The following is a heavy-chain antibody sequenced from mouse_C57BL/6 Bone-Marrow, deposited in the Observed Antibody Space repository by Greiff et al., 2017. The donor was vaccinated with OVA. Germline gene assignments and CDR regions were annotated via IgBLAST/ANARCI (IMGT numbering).Heavy chain of an antibody. CDR3: ARWVYYDYDYLYFDV. V-gene: IGHV1-81*01. J-gene: IGHJ1*03. CDR2: IYPRSGNT. D-gene: IGHD2-4*01. CDR1: GYTFTSYG. Sequence: QVQLQQSGAELARPGASVKLSCKASGYTFTSYGISWVKQRTGQGLEWIGEIYPRSGNTYYNEKFKGKATLTADKSSSTAYMELRSLTSEDSAVYFCARWVYYDYDYLYFDVWGTGTTVTVSS.